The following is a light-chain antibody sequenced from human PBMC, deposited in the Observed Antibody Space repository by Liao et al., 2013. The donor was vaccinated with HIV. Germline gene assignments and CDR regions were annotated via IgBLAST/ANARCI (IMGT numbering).Light chain of an antibody. CDR2: YDS. Sequence: SYVLTQPPSVSVAPGKTARITCGGHYIRGKTVQWYQQKPGQAPVPVMFYDSGRPSGIPDRFSGSNSGNTATLTISGTQAMDEADYYCQAWDNFVLFGGGTKLTVL. V-gene: IGLV3-21*01. CDR3: QAWDNFVL. CDR1: YIRGKT. J-gene: IGLJ2*01.